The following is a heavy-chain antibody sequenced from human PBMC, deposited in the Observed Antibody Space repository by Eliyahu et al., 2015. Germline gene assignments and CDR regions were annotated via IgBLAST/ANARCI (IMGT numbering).Heavy chain of an antibody. CDR2: IIPILGIA. CDR1: GGTFSSYA. CDR3: ASGVMIAVLGAFDI. J-gene: IGHJ3*02. V-gene: IGHV1-69*04. D-gene: IGHD3-22*01. Sequence: QVQLVQSGAEVKNPGSSVKVSCKASGGTFSSYAISWVRQAPGQGLEWMGRIIPILGIANYAQKFQGRVTITADKSTSTAYMELSSLRSEDTAVYYCASGVMIAVLGAFDIWGQGTMVTVSS.